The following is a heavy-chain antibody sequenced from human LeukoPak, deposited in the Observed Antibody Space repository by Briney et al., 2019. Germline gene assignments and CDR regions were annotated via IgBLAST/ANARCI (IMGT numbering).Heavy chain of an antibody. CDR1: GFTFSNYW. CDR2: IKEDGSEK. D-gene: IGHD5-18*01. V-gene: IGHV3-7*01. CDR3: VSHRDTYGY. J-gene: IGHJ4*02. Sequence: GGSLRLSCAASGFTFSNYWMTWVRQAPGKGLEWVANIKEDGSEKYYVDSVRGRFTISRDNAKNSLYLQMNSLRAEDTAVYYCVSHRDTYGYWGQGTLVTVSS.